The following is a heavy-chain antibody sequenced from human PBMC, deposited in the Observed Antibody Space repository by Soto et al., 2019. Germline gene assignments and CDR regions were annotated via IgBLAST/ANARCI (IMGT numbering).Heavy chain of an antibody. J-gene: IGHJ6*02. D-gene: IGHD3-9*01. Sequence: GGSLSLSCAASGFTFSSYGRHWVRQAPGKGLEWVAVIWYDGSNKYYADSVKGRFTISRDNSKNTLYLQMNSLRAEDTAVYYCARQHRDILTGLRWNGMDVWGQGTTVTVYS. V-gene: IGHV3-33*01. CDR3: ARQHRDILTGLRWNGMDV. CDR2: IWYDGSNK. CDR1: GFTFSSYG.